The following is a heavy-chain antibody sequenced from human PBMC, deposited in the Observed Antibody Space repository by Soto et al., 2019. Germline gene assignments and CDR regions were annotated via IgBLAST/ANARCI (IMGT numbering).Heavy chain of an antibody. V-gene: IGHV4-34*01. CDR2: INHSGST. D-gene: IGHD1-7*01. CDR1: GGSFSGYY. J-gene: IGHJ4*02. Sequence: ASETLSLTCAVYGGSFSGYYWSWIRQPPGKGLEWIGEINHSGSTNYNPSLKSRVTISVDTSKNQFSLKLSSVTAADTAVYYCARGPRWYNWNYGLDYWGQGTLVTVSS. CDR3: ARGPRWYNWNYGLDY.